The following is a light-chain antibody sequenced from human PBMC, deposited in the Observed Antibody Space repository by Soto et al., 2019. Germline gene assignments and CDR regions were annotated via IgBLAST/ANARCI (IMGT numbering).Light chain of an antibody. CDR2: VAS. V-gene: IGKV3-15*01. Sequence: SVSPGERATLSCRASQSVSSNLAWYQQTPGQTPKLLIYVASTRATGIPARFSGSGSGTEFTLTISSLQSEDFAVYYCQQYNVWPLTFGGGTKVEFK. CDR3: QQYNVWPLT. J-gene: IGKJ4*01. CDR1: QSVSSN.